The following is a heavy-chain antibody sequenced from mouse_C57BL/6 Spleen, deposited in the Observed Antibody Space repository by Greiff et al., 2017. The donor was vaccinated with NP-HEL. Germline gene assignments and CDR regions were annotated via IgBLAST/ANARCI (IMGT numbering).Heavy chain of an antibody. CDR1: GYTFTSYW. CDR3: ARSYYGSSLYAMDY. J-gene: IGHJ4*01. V-gene: IGHV1-55*01. Sequence: QVQLKQPGAELVKPGASVKMSCKASGYTFTSYWITWVKQRPGQGLEWIGDIYPGSGSTNYNEKFNSKATLTVSTSSRPSYLQLSSLTSEDSAVYYCARSYYGSSLYAMDYWGQGTSVTVSS. CDR2: IYPGSGST. D-gene: IGHD1-1*01.